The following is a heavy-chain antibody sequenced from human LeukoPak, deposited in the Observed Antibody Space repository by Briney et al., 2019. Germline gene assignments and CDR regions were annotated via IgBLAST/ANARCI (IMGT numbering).Heavy chain of an antibody. Sequence: GGSLRLSCAASGFTFSSYWMSWVRQAPGKGLEWVANIKQDGSEKYYVDSVKGRFTISRDNAKNSLYLQMNSLRAEDTAVYYCATAMVRGVSDYFDYWGQGTLVTVSS. V-gene: IGHV3-7*01. CDR3: ATAMVRGVSDYFDY. J-gene: IGHJ4*02. CDR2: IKQDGSEK. CDR1: GFTFSSYW. D-gene: IGHD3-10*01.